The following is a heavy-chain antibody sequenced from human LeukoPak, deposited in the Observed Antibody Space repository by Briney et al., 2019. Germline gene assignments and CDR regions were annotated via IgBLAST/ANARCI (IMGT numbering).Heavy chain of an antibody. Sequence: PGASLRLSCAASGFTFSSYAMSWVRQAPGKGLEWVSTISATGGGTVYADSVEGRFTISRDNSENMLLLQMNSLRADGTAVYYCAKDWATLPSRLSPFDYWGQGILVTVSS. V-gene: IGHV3-23*01. CDR1: GFTFSSYA. CDR2: ISATGGGT. J-gene: IGHJ4*02. CDR3: AKDWATLPSRLSPFDY. D-gene: IGHD6-6*01.